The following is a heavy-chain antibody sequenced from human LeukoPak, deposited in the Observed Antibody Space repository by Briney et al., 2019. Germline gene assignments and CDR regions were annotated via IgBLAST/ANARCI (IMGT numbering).Heavy chain of an antibody. Sequence: RRCLCLSSAASGLTFSNYAMSWVGQAPWKGLEWVSAISGSGGSTYYADSVKGRFTISRDNSKNTLYLQMNSLRAEDTAVYYCAKGYCSSASCYFHYWGQGTLVTVSS. CDR1: GLTFSNYA. V-gene: IGHV3-23*01. CDR2: ISGSGGST. D-gene: IGHD2-2*01. J-gene: IGHJ4*02. CDR3: AKGYCSSASCYFHY.